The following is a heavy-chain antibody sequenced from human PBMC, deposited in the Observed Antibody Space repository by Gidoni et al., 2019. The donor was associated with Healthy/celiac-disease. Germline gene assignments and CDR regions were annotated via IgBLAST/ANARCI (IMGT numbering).Heavy chain of an antibody. Sequence: QLHLHVSPPRLLQPSETLSLTCTVSGGSISSYYWSWIRQPAGKGLGWIGRIYTRGRTNYNPSLKRRGTMSIDASKSQCALELGSVTAADTAVYYCAGDPFDYWGQGTLVTVSS. CDR2: IYTRGRT. CDR1: GGSISSYY. CDR3: AGDPFDY. J-gene: IGHJ4*02. V-gene: IGHV4-4*07.